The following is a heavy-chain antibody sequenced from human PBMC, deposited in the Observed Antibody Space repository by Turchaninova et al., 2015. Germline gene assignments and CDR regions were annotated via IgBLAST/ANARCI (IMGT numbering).Heavy chain of an antibody. D-gene: IGHD7-27*01. Sequence: QVQLQESGPGLVKPSETLSLTGAVSGYSLSIGYYRGWIRQPPGKGREWIGSIYHSGSTYYNPSLKSRVTISVDTSKNQFSLKLSSVTAADTAVYYCARHLNWAFDYWGQGTLVTVSS. J-gene: IGHJ4*02. CDR1: GYSLSIGYY. V-gene: IGHV4-38-2*01. CDR3: ARHLNWAFDY. CDR2: IYHSGST.